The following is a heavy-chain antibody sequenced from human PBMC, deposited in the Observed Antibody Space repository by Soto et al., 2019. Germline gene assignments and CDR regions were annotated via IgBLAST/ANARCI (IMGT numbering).Heavy chain of an antibody. J-gene: IGHJ6*02. Sequence: ASVKVSWKASGYAFTSYGISWVRQAPGQGLEGMGWVSAYNGNTNYAQKLQGRVTMTTDTSTSTAYMELRSLRSDDTAVYYCARGLEDFWSGYYDYYYYYGMDVWGQGTTVTVSS. CDR1: GYAFTSYG. V-gene: IGHV1-18*04. CDR3: ARGLEDFWSGYYDYYYYYGMDV. D-gene: IGHD3-3*01. CDR2: VSAYNGNT.